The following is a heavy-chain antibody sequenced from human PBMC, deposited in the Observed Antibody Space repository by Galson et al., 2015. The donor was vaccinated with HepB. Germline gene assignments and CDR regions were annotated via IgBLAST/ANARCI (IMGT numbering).Heavy chain of an antibody. J-gene: IGHJ4*02. CDR2: ISGSGGST. V-gene: IGHV3-23*01. Sequence: SLRLSCAASGFTFSSYAMSWVRQAPGKGLEWVSAISGSGGSTYYADSVKGRFTISRDNSKNTLYLQMNSLRAEDTAVYYCAKESATPNYYGSGSYYNYWGQGTLVTVSS. D-gene: IGHD3-10*01. CDR1: GFTFSSYA. CDR3: AKESATPNYYGSGSYYNY.